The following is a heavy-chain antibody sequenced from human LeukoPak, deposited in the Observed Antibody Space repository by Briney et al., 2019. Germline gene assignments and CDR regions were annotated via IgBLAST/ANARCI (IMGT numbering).Heavy chain of an antibody. CDR1: GGSISSSSYY. J-gene: IGHJ3*02. CDR3: ARSLEPSQGAFDI. V-gene: IGHV4-39*01. CDR2: IYYSGST. D-gene: IGHD1-1*01. Sequence: PSETLSLTCTVSGGSISSSSYYWGWIRQPPGKGLEWIGGIYYSGSTYYNPSLKSRVTISVDTSKNQFSLKLSSVTAADTAVYYCARSLEPSQGAFDIWGQGTMVTVSS.